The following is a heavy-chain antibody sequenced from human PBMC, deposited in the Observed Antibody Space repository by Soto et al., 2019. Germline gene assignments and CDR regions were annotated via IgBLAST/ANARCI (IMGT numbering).Heavy chain of an antibody. Sequence: SETLSLTCAVYCGSFSGYYWSWIRQPPGKGLEWIGEINHSGSTNYNPSLKSRVTISVDTSKNQFSLKLSSVTAADTAVYYCGRAAPRYCSGGSCYSGRDYWDQGTLVTVSS. CDR2: INHSGST. CDR1: CGSFSGYY. J-gene: IGHJ4*02. V-gene: IGHV4-34*01. D-gene: IGHD2-15*01. CDR3: GRAAPRYCSGGSCYSGRDY.